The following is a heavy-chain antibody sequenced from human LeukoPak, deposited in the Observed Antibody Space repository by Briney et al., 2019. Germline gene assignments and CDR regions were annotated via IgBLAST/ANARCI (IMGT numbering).Heavy chain of an antibody. CDR3: ARGHWGLDN. Sequence: TSGGSLRLSCAASGFTFSNFYMTWIRQAPGKGLEWVSYITNSGSAVEYADSVKGRFTMSRDNGQNSLYLQMNSLRPDGTAIYYCARGHWGLDNWGQGTLVTVSS. CDR1: GFTFSNFY. V-gene: IGHV3-11*04. CDR2: ITNSGSAV. D-gene: IGHD7-27*01. J-gene: IGHJ4*02.